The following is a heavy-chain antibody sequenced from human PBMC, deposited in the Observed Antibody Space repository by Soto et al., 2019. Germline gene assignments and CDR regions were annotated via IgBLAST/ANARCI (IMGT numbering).Heavy chain of an antibody. CDR3: ARDMYYDSSGYSRAFDI. J-gene: IGHJ3*02. CDR1: GYTFTSYG. Sequence: ASVKVSCKASGYTFTSYGISWVRQAPVQGLEGMGWISAYNGNTNYAQKLQGRVTMTTDTSTSTAYMELRSLRSDDTAVYYCARDMYYDSSGYSRAFDIWGQGTMVTVSS. D-gene: IGHD3-22*01. CDR2: ISAYNGNT. V-gene: IGHV1-18*01.